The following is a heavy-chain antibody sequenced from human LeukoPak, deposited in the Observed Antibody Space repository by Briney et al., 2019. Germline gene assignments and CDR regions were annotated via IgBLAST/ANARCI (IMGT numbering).Heavy chain of an antibody. V-gene: IGHV3-23*01. J-gene: IGHJ4*02. D-gene: IGHD2-21*02. CDR3: AKDLTAYCGGDCYSGGYFDY. Sequence: GGSLRLSCAASGFTFSRYAMSWVRQAPGKGLEWVSGISGSGGSTYYADSVKGRFTISRDDSKNTLYLQMNSLRAEHTAVYYCAKDLTAYCGGDCYSGGYFDYWGQGTLVTVSS. CDR1: GFTFSRYA. CDR2: ISGSGGST.